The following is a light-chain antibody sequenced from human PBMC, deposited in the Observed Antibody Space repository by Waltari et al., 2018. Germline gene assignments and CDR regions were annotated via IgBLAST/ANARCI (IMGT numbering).Light chain of an antibody. V-gene: IGKV1-39*01. J-gene: IGKJ5*01. CDR1: QSISSY. Sequence: DIQMTQSPSSLSASVGDRVTITCRASQSISSYLNWYQQKPGKAPKLLIYAASSLQSGVPSRFSGSGSGTDFTLTINSLQAEDVAVYYCQQYCTIPITFGQGTRLEIK. CDR3: QQYCTIPIT. CDR2: AAS.